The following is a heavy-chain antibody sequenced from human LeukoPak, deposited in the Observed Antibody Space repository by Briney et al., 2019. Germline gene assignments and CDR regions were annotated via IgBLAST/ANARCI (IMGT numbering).Heavy chain of an antibody. J-gene: IGHJ4*02. CDR2: INPSGGST. D-gene: IGHD3-10*01. Sequence: GASVKVSCKSSGYTFTSYYMYWVRQAPGQGLEWMGIINPSGGSTSYAQKFQGRVTMTRDTSTSTVYMEPSSLRSEDTAVYYCARGKVVTMVRGVIITYFDYWGQGTLVTVSS. CDR1: GYTFTSYY. CDR3: ARGKVVTMVRGVIITYFDY. V-gene: IGHV1-46*01.